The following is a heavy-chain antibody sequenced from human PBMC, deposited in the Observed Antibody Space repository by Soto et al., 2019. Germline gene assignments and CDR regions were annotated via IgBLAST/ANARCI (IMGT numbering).Heavy chain of an antibody. D-gene: IGHD2-2*01. CDR1: GYSFTKYW. CDR2: IDTSYSYS. V-gene: IGHV5-10-1*01. J-gene: IGHJ6*02. CDR3: ARYCSNSSCSQLYGMDV. Sequence: GESLKISCKGSGYSFTKYWIIWVRQVPGKGLEWMGRIDTSYSYSHYSPSFQGHVTISVDKSISTGYLQWSSLKASDTAMYYCARYCSNSSCSQLYGMDVWGQGTTVTVSS.